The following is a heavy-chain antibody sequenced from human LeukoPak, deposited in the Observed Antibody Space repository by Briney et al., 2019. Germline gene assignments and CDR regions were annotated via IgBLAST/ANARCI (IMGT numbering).Heavy chain of an antibody. CDR1: GYTFISYY. V-gene: IGHV1-46*01. D-gene: IGHD2-15*01. CDR3: ARDNCSGGSCYLDY. Sequence: ASVKVSCKASGYTFISYYLHWVRQAPGQGLEWMGIINPSGGSTNYAQKFQGRVTMTRDTSTSTVYMELSSLRSDDTAVYYCARDNCSGGSCYLDYWGQGTLVTVSS. CDR2: INPSGGST. J-gene: IGHJ4*02.